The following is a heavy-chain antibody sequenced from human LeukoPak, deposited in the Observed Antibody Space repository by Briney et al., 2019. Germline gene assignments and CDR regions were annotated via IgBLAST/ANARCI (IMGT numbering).Heavy chain of an antibody. CDR3: ARPMGYYYYHYIDV. V-gene: IGHV4-30-4*08. D-gene: IGHD3-10*01. Sequence: RPSQTLSLTCTVSGGSISSGDYYWSWIRQTPGKGLEWIGEIDYSGNTNYSPSLKSRVTISIDTSKNQFSLTVRSVTAADTGVYYCARPMGYYYYHYIDVWGRGTTVTVSS. CDR2: IDYSGNT. CDR1: GGSISSGDYY. J-gene: IGHJ6*03.